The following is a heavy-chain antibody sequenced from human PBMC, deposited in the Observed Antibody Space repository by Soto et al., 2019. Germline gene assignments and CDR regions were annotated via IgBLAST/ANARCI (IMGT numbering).Heavy chain of an antibody. J-gene: IGHJ4*02. CDR1: GGTFSSYS. CDR3: ATEPLRGCEYYYFDH. Sequence: QVQLVQSGAEMRKPGSSVKVSCEASGGTFSSYSLNWVRQSPGQRLEWMGGIIPIFGSSNYAQKFQGRLTITADKSMNTVFMELNGLRSDDKDLYLGATEPLRGCEYYYFDHWGQGPLLTVSS. CDR2: IIPIFGSS. D-gene: IGHD2-21*01. V-gene: IGHV1-69*06.